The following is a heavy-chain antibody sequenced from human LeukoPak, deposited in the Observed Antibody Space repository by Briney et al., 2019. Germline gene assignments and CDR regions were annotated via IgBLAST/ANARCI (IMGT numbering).Heavy chain of an antibody. D-gene: IGHD4-11*01. CDR1: GGSISSGVYC. V-gene: IGHV4-31*03. Sequence: SETLSLTCTVSGGSISSGVYCWSWIRQHPGKGLEWIGYIYYSGSTYYNPSLKSRVTISVDTSKNQFSLKLSSVTAADTAVYYCARGGYSRPFDYWGQGTLVTVSS. CDR3: ARGGYSRPFDY. CDR2: IYYSGST. J-gene: IGHJ4*02.